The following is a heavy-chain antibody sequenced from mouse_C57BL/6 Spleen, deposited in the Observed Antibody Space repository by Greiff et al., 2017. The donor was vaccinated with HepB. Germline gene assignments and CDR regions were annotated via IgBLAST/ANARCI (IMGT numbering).Heavy chain of an antibody. D-gene: IGHD1-1*01. V-gene: IGHV1-72*01. CDR2: IDPNSGGT. CDR1: GYTFTSYW. CDR3: ASDYGSSYVGYFDY. Sequence: QVHVKQPGAELVKPGASVKLSCKASGYTFTSYWMHWVKQRPGRGLEWIGRIDPNSGGTKYNEKFKSKATLTVDKPSSTAYMQLSSLTSEDSAVYYCASDYGSSYVGYFDYWGQGTTLTVSS. J-gene: IGHJ2*01.